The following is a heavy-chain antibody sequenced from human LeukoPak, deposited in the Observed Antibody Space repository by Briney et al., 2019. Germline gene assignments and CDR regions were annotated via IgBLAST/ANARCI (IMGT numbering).Heavy chain of an antibody. Sequence: GGSLRLSCAASGFTFSSYGMHWVRQAPGKGLEWVAVILSDGSKEFYTDSVKGRFTISRDNSKNTLYLQMNSLRAEDTAVYYCANHLACGSTSCPPFDDWGQGTLVTVSS. CDR1: GFTFSSYG. V-gene: IGHV3-33*06. J-gene: IGHJ4*02. CDR3: ANHLACGSTSCPPFDD. D-gene: IGHD2-2*01. CDR2: ILSDGSKE.